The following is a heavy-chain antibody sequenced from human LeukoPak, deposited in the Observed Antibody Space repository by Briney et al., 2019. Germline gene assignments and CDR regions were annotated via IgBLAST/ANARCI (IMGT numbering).Heavy chain of an antibody. CDR3: ARGAYGGDGRSFFDY. D-gene: IGHD4-23*01. CDR2: IYTGGST. V-gene: IGHV4-4*07. J-gene: IGHJ4*02. Sequence: SETLSLTCTVSGGSMSGYYWSWIRQPAGKGLEWIGRIYTGGSTNYNPSFKSRVTMSVDTSKNQFSLKVTTVTAADTAVYYCARGAYGGDGRSFFDYWGQGTLVTVSS. CDR1: GGSMSGYY.